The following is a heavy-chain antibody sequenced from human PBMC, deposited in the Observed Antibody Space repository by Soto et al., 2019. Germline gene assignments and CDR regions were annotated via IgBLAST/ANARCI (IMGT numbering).Heavy chain of an antibody. Sequence: SVKVSCKSSDHTFTYYGINLVRQTPGQRLEWLGWISGYNANTRHAPKFQDRVTMTADTSTTTAFLEVRSLRSDDSGTYICAGSSGGSAGLGGWGQGTRV. CDR1: DHTFTYYG. CDR2: ISGYNANT. J-gene: IGHJ6*02. V-gene: IGHV1-18*04. CDR3: AGSSGGSAGLGG. D-gene: IGHD2-15*01.